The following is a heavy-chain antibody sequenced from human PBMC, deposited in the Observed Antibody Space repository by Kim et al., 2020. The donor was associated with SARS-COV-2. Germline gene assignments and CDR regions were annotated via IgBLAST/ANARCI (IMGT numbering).Heavy chain of an antibody. V-gene: IGHV4-34*01. CDR2: T. D-gene: IGHD1-1*01. J-gene: IGHJ3*02. Sequence: TNYNPSLKSRVTISVDTSKNQFSLKLSSVTAADTAVYYCARYWHEDAFDIWGQGTMVTVSS. CDR3: ARYWHEDAFDI.